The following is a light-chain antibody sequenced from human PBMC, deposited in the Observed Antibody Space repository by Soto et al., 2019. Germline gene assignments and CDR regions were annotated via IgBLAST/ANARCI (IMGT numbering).Light chain of an antibody. CDR1: QDISNY. Sequence: DLQMTQSPSSLSASVGDRVTITCQASQDISNYLNWYQQKPGKAPKLLIYDASNVETGVPSRFSGSGSGTDFTFTISSLQPEDIATYYCQQYDNLPTFGGGTKVEIK. CDR2: DAS. CDR3: QQYDNLPT. J-gene: IGKJ4*01. V-gene: IGKV1-33*01.